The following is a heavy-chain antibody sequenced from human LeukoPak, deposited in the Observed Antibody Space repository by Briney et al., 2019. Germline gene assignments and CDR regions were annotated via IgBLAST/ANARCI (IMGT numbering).Heavy chain of an antibody. CDR2: IYDSGST. V-gene: IGHV4-39*07. CDR1: GGSISSNNYF. D-gene: IGHD2-2*02. J-gene: IGHJ5*02. CDR3: ARFVVVPAAIRTYNWFDP. Sequence: PSETLSLTCTVSGGSISSNNYFWGWIRQPPGKGLEWIGSIYDSGSTYYNPSLKSRVTISVDTSKNQFSLKLSSVTAADTAVYYCARFVVVPAAIRTYNWFDPWGQGTLVTVSS.